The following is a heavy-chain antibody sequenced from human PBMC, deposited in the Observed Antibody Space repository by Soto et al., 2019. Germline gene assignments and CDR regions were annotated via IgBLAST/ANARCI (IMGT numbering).Heavy chain of an antibody. D-gene: IGHD1-1*01. J-gene: IGHJ6*02. CDR1: GGSISSYY. CDR2: IYYSGST. V-gene: IGHV4-59*01. CDR3: ARSRKRYGMDV. Sequence: QVQLQESGPGLVKPSETLSLTCTVSGGSISSYYWSWIRQPPGKGLEWIGYIYYSGSTNYNPSLKSRVTISVDTSKDQFSLKLSSVTAADTAVYYWARSRKRYGMDVWGQGTTVTVSS.